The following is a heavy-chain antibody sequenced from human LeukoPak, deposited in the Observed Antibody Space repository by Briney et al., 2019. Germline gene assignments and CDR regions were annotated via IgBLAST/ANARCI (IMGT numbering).Heavy chain of an antibody. J-gene: IGHJ4*02. D-gene: IGHD5-18*01. CDR2: INPNSGGT. CDR1: GYTFTGYY. CDR3: AREVGYSYGYSNRKGYYFDY. Sequence: ASVKVSCKASGYTFTGYYMHWVRQAPGQGLEWMGWINPNSGGTNYAQKFQGRVPMTRNTSISTAYMELSRLRSDDTAVYYCAREVGYSYGYSNRKGYYFDYWGQGTLVTVSS. V-gene: IGHV1-2*02.